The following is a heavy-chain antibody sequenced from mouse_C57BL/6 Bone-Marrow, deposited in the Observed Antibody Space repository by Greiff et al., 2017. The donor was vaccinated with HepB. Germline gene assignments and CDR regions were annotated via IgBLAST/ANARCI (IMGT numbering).Heavy chain of an antibody. V-gene: IGHV5-4*01. D-gene: IGHD1-1*01. Sequence: EVKVVESGGGLVKPGGSLKLSCAASGFTFSSYAMSWVRQTPEKRLEWVATISDGGSYTYYPDNVKGRFTISRDNAKNNLYLQMSHLKSEDTAMYYCAREDFTTVVASYYYAMDYWGQGTSVTVSS. CDR2: ISDGGSYT. CDR3: AREDFTTVVASYYYAMDY. CDR1: GFTFSSYA. J-gene: IGHJ4*01.